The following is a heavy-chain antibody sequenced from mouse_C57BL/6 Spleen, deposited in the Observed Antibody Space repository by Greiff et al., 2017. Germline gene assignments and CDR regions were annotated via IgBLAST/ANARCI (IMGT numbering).Heavy chain of an antibody. Sequence: VQLQESGAELVQPGASVKISCKASGYAFSSYWMTWVKQRPGKGLEWIEQIYPGDGDTNYNGKFTGKATLTADNSSSTAYMQLSSLTSEDSAVYFCAREEDGLRRYFDVWGTGTTVTVAS. CDR3: AREEDGLRRYFDV. CDR1: GYAFSSYW. V-gene: IGHV1-80*01. J-gene: IGHJ1*03. CDR2: IYPGDGDT. D-gene: IGHD2-4*01.